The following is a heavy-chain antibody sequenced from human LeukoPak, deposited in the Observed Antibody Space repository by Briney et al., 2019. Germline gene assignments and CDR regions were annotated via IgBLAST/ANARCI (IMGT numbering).Heavy chain of an antibody. V-gene: IGHV2-5*02. CDR2: ISWDDDK. CDR3: AHSYNIDNSGDYGRDFDY. D-gene: IGHD3-22*01. Sequence: SGPTLVNPTQTLTLTCTFSYFSLSTSGVGVGWIRQPPGKALEWLALISWDDDKRYSPSLKSRLTITKDTSKNQVVLTMTNMDPVDTGTYYCAHSYNIDNSGDYGRDFDYWGQGTLVTVSS. J-gene: IGHJ4*02. CDR1: YFSLSTSGVG.